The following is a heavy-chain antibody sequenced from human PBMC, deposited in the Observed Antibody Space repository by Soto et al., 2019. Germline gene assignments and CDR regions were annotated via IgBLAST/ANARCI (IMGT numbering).Heavy chain of an antibody. J-gene: IGHJ4*02. CDR1: GFAFSIYA. Sequence: GGSLRLSCAGSGFAFSIYAMHWVRQAPGKGLEWVAVMSHDGINRYYADAVKGRFTISXAXXXXTXFXQXXXLRAXDTAGYYCARDKPSGQGSFDSWGQGTLVTVSS. V-gene: IGHV3-30-3*01. CDR2: MSHDGINR. CDR3: ARDKPSGQGSFDS.